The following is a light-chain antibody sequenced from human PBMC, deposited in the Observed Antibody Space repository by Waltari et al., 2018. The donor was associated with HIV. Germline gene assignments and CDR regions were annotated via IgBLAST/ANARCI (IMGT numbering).Light chain of an antibody. J-gene: IGLJ3*02. CDR2: GNS. V-gene: IGLV1-40*01. CDR3: QSYDSSLSVWV. Sequence: QSVLTQPPSVSGAPGQRVTIPCTGSSPNIGAGYHSHWYQQLPGTAPKLLIYGNSNRPSGVPDRFSGSKSGTSASLAITGLQAEDEADYYCQSYDSSLSVWVFGGGTKLTVL. CDR1: SPNIGAGYH.